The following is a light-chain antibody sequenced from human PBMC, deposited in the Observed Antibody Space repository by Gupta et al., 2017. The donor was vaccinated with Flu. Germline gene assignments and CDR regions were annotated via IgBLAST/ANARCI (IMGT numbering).Light chain of an antibody. V-gene: IGLV3-25*03. CDR3: QSADNSGTYVV. J-gene: IGLJ3*02. CDR2: KDT. CDR1: TLSNQY. Sequence: SYELTQSPSLSVSPGQTARITCSGNTLSNQYTYWYQQKPGQAPVLVILKDTERPSGIPERFSGSNSGTTVTLTISGVQAEDEAAYYCQSADNSGTYVVFGGGTRLTV.